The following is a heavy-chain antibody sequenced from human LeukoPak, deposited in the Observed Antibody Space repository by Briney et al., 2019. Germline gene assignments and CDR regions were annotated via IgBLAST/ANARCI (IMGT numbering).Heavy chain of an antibody. CDR1: GYTFTSYA. CDR3: ARAIVGATHYYFDY. CDR2: INTNTGNP. V-gene: IGHV7-4-1*02. Sequence: AASVKVSCKASGYTFTSYAMNWVRQAPGQGLEWMGWINTNTGNPTYAQGFTGRFVFSLDTSVSTAYLRISSLKAEDTAVYYCARAIVGATHYYFDYWGQGTLVTVSS. J-gene: IGHJ4*02. D-gene: IGHD1-26*01.